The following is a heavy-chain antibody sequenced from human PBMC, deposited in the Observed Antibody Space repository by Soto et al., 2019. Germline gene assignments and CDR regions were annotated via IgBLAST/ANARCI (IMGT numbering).Heavy chain of an antibody. CDR3: ATDYQLLWSVEDYYYYMDV. Sequence: GGSLRLSCAASGFTFSSYAMSWVCQAPGKGLEWVSAISGSGGSTYYADSVKGRFTISRDNSKNTLYLQMNSLRAEDTAVYYCATDYQLLWSVEDYYYYMDVWGKGTTVTVSS. J-gene: IGHJ6*03. D-gene: IGHD2-2*01. CDR2: ISGSGGST. V-gene: IGHV3-23*01. CDR1: GFTFSSYA.